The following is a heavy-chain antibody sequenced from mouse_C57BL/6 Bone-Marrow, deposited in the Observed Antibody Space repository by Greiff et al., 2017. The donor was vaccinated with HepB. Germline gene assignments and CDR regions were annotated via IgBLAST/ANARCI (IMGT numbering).Heavy chain of an antibody. V-gene: IGHV14-4*01. CDR3: TSVGYYPAWFAY. CDR2: IDPENGDT. J-gene: IGHJ3*01. Sequence: EVQLQESGAELVRPGASVKLSCTASGFNIKDDYMHWVKQRPEQGLEWIGWIDPENGDTEYASKFQGKATITADTSSNTAYLQLSSLTSEDTAVYYCTSVGYYPAWFAYWGKGTLVTVSA. D-gene: IGHD2-3*01. CDR1: GFNIKDDY.